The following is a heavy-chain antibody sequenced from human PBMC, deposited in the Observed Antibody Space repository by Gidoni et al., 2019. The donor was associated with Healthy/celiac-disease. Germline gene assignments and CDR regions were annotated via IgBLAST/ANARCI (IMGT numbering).Heavy chain of an antibody. D-gene: IGHD3-3*01. V-gene: IGHV3-30*18. CDR1: GFTFSSYG. CDR3: AKDSDFGVVIPPDY. J-gene: IGHJ4*02. CDR2: ISYDGSNK. Sequence: QVQLVESGGGVVQPGRSLRLSCAASGFTFSSYGMHWVRQAPGKGLEWVAVISYDGSNKYYADSVKGRFTISRDNSKNTLYLQMNSLRAEDTAVYYCAKDSDFGVVIPPDYWGQGTLVTVSS.